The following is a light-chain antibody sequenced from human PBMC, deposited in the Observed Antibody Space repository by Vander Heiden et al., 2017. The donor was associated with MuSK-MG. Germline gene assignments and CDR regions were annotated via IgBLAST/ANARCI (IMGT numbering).Light chain of an antibody. CDR3: QQRDNWPGT. J-gene: IGKJ5*01. V-gene: IGKV3-11*01. Sequence: DIVLTQSPATLSLSPGERATLSCRASQSVSRYITWYQQKPGQAPRLLIYDASNRATGIPARFSGSGSGTDFTLTISSLEPEDSAVYYCQQRDNWPGTFGQGTRLEIK. CDR1: QSVSRY. CDR2: DAS.